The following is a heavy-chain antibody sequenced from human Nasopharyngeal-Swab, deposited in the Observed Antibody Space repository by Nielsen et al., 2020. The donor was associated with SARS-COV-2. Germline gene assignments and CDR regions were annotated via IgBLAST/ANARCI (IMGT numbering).Heavy chain of an antibody. V-gene: IGHV4-39*07. J-gene: IGHJ4*02. D-gene: IGHD3-3*01. Sequence: SETLSLTCTVSGGSISSSSYYWGWIRQPPGKGLEWIGSIYYSGSTYYNPSLKSRVTISVDTSKNQFSLKLTSVTAADTAVYYCARAPTIFGVVITSFDLWGQGTLVTVSS. CDR2: IYYSGST. CDR3: ARAPTIFGVVITSFDL. CDR1: GGSISSSSYY.